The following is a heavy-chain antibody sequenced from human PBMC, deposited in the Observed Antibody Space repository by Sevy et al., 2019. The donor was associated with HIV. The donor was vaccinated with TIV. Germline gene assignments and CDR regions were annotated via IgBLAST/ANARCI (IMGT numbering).Heavy chain of an antibody. D-gene: IGHD2-2*01. V-gene: IGHV4-59*01. J-gene: IGHJ6*03. CDR1: GGSISSYY. Sequence: SETLSLTCTVSGGSISSYYWSWIRQPPGKGLDWIGYIYYSGSTNYNPSLKSRVTISVDTSKNQFSLKLSSVTAADTAVYYCAREGLGYCSSTSCYDYYYYYMDVWGKGTTVTVSS. CDR3: AREGLGYCSSTSCYDYYYYYMDV. CDR2: IYYSGST.